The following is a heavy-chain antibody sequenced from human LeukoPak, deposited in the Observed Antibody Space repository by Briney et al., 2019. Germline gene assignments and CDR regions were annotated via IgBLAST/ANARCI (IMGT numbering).Heavy chain of an antibody. Sequence: PGGSLRLSCAASGFTFSSYAMSWVRQAPGKGLEWVSAISGSGGSTYYADSVKGRFTMSRDNSKNTLYLQMNSLRVEDTAVYFCGRDPYGDYVGAFDFRGPGTLVTVSS. CDR2: ISGSGGST. CDR3: GRDPYGDYVGAFDF. CDR1: GFTFSSYA. D-gene: IGHD4-17*01. J-gene: IGHJ3*01. V-gene: IGHV3-23*01.